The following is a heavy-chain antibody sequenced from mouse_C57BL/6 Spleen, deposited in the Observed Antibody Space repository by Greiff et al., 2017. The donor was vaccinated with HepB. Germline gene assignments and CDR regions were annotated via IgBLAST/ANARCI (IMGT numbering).Heavy chain of an antibody. CDR2: INPSSGYT. Sequence: QVQLQQSGAELARPGASVKMSCKASGYTFTSYTMHWVKQRPGQGLEWIGYINPSSGYTKYNQKFKDKATLTADKSSSTAYMQLSSLTSEDSAVYYCIRIYYGSSPYYAMDYWGQGTSVTVSS. CDR1: GYTFTSYT. J-gene: IGHJ4*01. V-gene: IGHV1-4*01. D-gene: IGHD1-1*01. CDR3: IRIYYGSSPYYAMDY.